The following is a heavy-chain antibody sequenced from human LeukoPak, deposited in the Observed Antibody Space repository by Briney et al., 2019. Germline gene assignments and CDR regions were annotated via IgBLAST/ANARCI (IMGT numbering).Heavy chain of an antibody. D-gene: IGHD4-17*01. CDR1: GFTFSSYA. V-gene: IGHV3-23*01. CDR3: ARSNGDYLDDAFGI. Sequence: PGGSLRLSCVVSGFTFSSYAMSWVRQAPGKGLEWVSTISGSGGSTYYAESVKGRFTISRDSSKNTLYLQMNSLRAEDTAVYYCARSNGDYLDDAFGIWGQGTMVTVSS. CDR2: ISGSGGST. J-gene: IGHJ3*02.